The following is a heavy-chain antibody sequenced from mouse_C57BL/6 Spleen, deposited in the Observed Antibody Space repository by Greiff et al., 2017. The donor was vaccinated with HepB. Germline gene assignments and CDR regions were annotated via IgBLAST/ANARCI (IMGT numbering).Heavy chain of an antibody. CDR2: ISSGGSYT. Sequence: EVQLQESGGDLVKPGGSLKLSCAASGFTFSSYGMSWVRQTPDKRLEWVATISSGGSYTYYPDSVKGRFTISRDNAKNTLYLQVSSLKSEDTAMYYCARHMDYDFYAMDYWGQGTSVTVSS. D-gene: IGHD2-4*01. V-gene: IGHV5-6*01. CDR3: ARHMDYDFYAMDY. CDR1: GFTFSSYG. J-gene: IGHJ4*01.